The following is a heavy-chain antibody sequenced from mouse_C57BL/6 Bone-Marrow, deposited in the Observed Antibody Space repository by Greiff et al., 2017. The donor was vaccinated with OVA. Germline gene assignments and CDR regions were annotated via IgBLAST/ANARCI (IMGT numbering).Heavy chain of an antibody. D-gene: IGHD1-1*01. Sequence: QVQLQQSGPELVKPGASVKISCKASGYAFSSSWMNWVKQRPGKGLEWIGRIYPGDGDTNYNGKFKGKATLTADKSSSTAYMQLSSLTSEDSAVYFCARTYYYGSSPWFAYWGQGTLVTVSA. CDR3: ARTYYYGSSPWFAY. CDR2: IYPGDGDT. V-gene: IGHV1-82*01. CDR1: GYAFSSSW. J-gene: IGHJ3*01.